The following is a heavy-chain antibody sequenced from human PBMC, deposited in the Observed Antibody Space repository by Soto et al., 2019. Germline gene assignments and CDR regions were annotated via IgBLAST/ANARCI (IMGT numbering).Heavy chain of an antibody. CDR1: GFTFSNSA. CDR3: AEDPDYGLILCDP. V-gene: IGHV3-30*18. D-gene: IGHD3-10*01. Sequence: GGSLRLSCAASGFTFSNSAMVWVRQAPGKGLEWVALISYDGSYRYYADSVKGRFTISRDNSKNILYLQMNSLRADDTAVYCRAEDPDYGLILCDPWREGALVAVS. CDR2: ISYDGSYR. J-gene: IGHJ5*02.